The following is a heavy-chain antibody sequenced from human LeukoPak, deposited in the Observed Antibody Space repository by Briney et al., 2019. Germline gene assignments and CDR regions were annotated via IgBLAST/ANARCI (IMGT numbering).Heavy chain of an antibody. CDR3: ARGWGYCSSTSCYFYFDY. Sequence: SETLSLTCTVSGGSISGYYWSWIRQPPGKGLEWIGYIYYSGSTNYNPSLKSRVTISVDTSKNQFSLKLSSVTAADTAVYYCARGWGYCSSTSCYFYFDYWGQGTLVTVSS. V-gene: IGHV4-59*01. CDR2: IYYSGST. CDR1: GGSISGYY. D-gene: IGHD2-2*01. J-gene: IGHJ4*02.